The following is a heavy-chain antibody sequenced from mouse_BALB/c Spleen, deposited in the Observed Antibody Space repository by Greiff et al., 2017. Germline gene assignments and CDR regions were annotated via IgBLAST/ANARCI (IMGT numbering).Heavy chain of an antibody. CDR3: ARARYDEAWFAY. CDR1: GDSITSGY. CDR2: ISYSGST. J-gene: IGHJ3*01. D-gene: IGHD2-14*01. V-gene: IGHV3-8*02. Sequence: EVQLQQSGPSLVKPSQTLSLTCSVTGDSITSGYWNWIRKFPGNKLEYMGYISYSGSTYYNPSLKSRISITRDTSKNQYYLQLNSVTTEDTATYYCARARYDEAWFAYWGQGTLVTVSA.